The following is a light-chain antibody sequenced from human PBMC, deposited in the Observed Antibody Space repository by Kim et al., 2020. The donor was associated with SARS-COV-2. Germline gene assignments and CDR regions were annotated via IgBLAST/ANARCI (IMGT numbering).Light chain of an antibody. CDR3: QAWDSSLVV. J-gene: IGLJ2*01. V-gene: IGLV3-1*01. CDR2: QDS. Sequence: SYELTQPPSVSVSPGQTASITCSGDKLGDKYACWYQQKPGQSPVLVIYQDSKRPSGIPERFSGSNSGNTATLTISGTQAIDEADYYCQAWDSSLVV. CDR1: KLGDKY.